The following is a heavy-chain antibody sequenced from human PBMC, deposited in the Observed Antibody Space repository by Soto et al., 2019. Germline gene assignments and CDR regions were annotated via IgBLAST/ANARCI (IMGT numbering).Heavy chain of an antibody. Sequence: ETLSLTCTVSGGSINNNYWSWIRQPPGKGLEWIGNIYYTGSTNYNPSLKSRVTISVDTSKNQFSLKLTSVTAADTAVYYCARDSPRRDHHYYHMDVWGKGTTVTSP. J-gene: IGHJ6*03. CDR3: ARDSPRRDHHYYHMDV. CDR1: GGSINNNY. CDR2: IYYTGST. V-gene: IGHV4-59*01.